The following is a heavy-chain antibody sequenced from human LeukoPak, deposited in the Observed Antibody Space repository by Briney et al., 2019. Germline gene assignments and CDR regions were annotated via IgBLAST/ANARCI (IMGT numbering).Heavy chain of an antibody. J-gene: IGHJ4*02. D-gene: IGHD2-15*01. CDR3: ARTPTHPHFDY. CDR2: ISSSGSTI. V-gene: IGHV3-11*01. CDR1: GFTFSDYY. Sequence: VTPGGSLRLSCAASGFTFSDYYMSCIRQAPGKGLEWVSYISSSGSTIYYADSVKGRFTISRDNAKNSLYLQMNSLRAEDTAVYYCARTPTHPHFDYWGQGTLVTVSS.